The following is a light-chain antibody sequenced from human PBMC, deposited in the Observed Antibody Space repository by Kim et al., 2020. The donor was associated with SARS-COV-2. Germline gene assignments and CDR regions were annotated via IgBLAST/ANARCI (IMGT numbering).Light chain of an antibody. J-gene: IGKJ2*01. CDR2: DAS. Sequence: LSPGERATLSCRASQSVSSYLAWNQQKPGQAPRLLIYDASNRATGIPARFSGSGSGTDFTLTISSLEPEDFAVYYCQQRSNWPLYTFGQGTKLEIK. CDR1: QSVSSY. CDR3: QQRSNWPLYT. V-gene: IGKV3-11*01.